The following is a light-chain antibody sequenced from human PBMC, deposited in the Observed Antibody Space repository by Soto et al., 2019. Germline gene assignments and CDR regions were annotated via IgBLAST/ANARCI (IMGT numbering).Light chain of an antibody. V-gene: IGKV3-20*01. CDR1: QGVSSSY. CDR2: GAS. J-gene: IGKJ4*01. CDR3: QHYRTS. Sequence: EIVLTQSPGTLSLSPGERATLSCRASQGVSSSYLAWYQQKPGQPPRLLIYGASSRATGIPDRFSGSGSGTVFTITITRLESEDFAVYYCQHYRTSFGGGTKVEIK.